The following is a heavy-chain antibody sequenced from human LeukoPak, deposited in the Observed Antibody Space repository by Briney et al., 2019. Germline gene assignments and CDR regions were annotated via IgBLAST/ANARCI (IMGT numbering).Heavy chain of an antibody. CDR3: ARVIYSSGSPEDY. J-gene: IGHJ4*02. D-gene: IGHD6-19*01. CDR1: GFTFSDYY. CDR2: ISSSGSTI. V-gene: IGHV3-11*01. Sequence: GGSLRLSCAASGFTFSDYYMNWIRQAPGKGLEWVSYISSSGSTIYYADSVKGRFTISRDNAKNSLYLQMNSLRAEDTALYYCARVIYSSGSPEDYWGQGTLVTVSS.